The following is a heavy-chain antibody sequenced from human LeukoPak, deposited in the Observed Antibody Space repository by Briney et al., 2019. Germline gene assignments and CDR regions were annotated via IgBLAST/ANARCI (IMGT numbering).Heavy chain of an antibody. Sequence: SVKVSCKASGGTFSSYAISWVRQAPGQGLEWMGGIIPIFGTANYAQKFQGRVTITADESTSTAYMELSRLRSEDTAVYYCARGSSGWYNWFDPWGQGTLVTVSS. CDR2: IIPIFGTA. V-gene: IGHV1-69*13. J-gene: IGHJ5*02. CDR1: GGTFSSYA. CDR3: ARGSSGWYNWFDP. D-gene: IGHD6-19*01.